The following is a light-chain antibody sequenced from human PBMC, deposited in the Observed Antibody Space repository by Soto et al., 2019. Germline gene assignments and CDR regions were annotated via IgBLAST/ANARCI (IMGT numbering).Light chain of an antibody. Sequence: EIVLTQSPATLSLSPGERATLSCRASQSVSSYLAWYQQKLGQAPRLLIYDASNRATGIPARFSGSGSGTDCTLTISSLEPEDFAVYYCQQRSNWYTFGQGTKLEIK. CDR2: DAS. J-gene: IGKJ2*01. V-gene: IGKV3-11*01. CDR3: QQRSNWYT. CDR1: QSVSSY.